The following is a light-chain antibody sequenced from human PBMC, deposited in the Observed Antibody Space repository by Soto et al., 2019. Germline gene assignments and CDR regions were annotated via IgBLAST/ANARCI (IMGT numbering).Light chain of an antibody. CDR1: QGISSY. Sequence: AIQMTQSPSSLSASTGDRVTITCRASQGISSYLVWYQQKPGKAPKLLIYAASTLQSGVPSRFSGSGSGTDFTLTISCLQSEDFATYYCQQYYSYPSFGGGTKVDIK. CDR3: QQYYSYPS. J-gene: IGKJ4*01. CDR2: AAS. V-gene: IGKV1-8*01.